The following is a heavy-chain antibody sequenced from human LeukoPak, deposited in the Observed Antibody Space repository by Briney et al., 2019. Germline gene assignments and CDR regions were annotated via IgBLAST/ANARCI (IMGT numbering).Heavy chain of an antibody. V-gene: IGHV4-38-2*02. Sequence: PSETLSLTCTVSGYSISSGYYWGWIRQPPGKGLEWIGSIYHSGSTYYNPSLKSRVTISVDTSKNQFSLKLSSVTAADTAVYYCARGGTQRWYQQLPFDYWGQGTLVTVSS. CDR1: GYSISSGYY. D-gene: IGHD4-23*01. CDR2: IYHSGST. CDR3: ARGGTQRWYQQLPFDY. J-gene: IGHJ4*02.